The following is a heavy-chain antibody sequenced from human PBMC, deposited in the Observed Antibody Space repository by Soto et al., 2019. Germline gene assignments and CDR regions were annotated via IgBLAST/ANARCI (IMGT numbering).Heavy chain of an antibody. Sequence: SETLSLTCTVSGGSISSGGYYWSWIRQHPGKGLEWIGYIYYSGGTYYNPSLKSRVTISVDTSKNQFSLKLSSVTAADTAVYYCARGRDYYGSGSYSKRYYFDYWGQGTLVTVS. CDR3: ARGRDYYGSGSYSKRYYFDY. CDR1: GGSISSGGYY. CDR2: IYYSGGT. D-gene: IGHD3-10*01. J-gene: IGHJ4*02. V-gene: IGHV4-31*02.